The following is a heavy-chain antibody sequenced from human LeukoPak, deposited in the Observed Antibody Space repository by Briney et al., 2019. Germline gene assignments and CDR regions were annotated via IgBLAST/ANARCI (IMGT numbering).Heavy chain of an antibody. Sequence: SVKVSCKASGYTFTGYYMHWVRQAPGQGLEWMGGIIPIFGTANYAQKFQGRVTITADESTSTAYMELSSLRPEDTAVYYCARDYYDSYDFWSGPLDYWGQGTLVTVSS. V-gene: IGHV1-69*13. D-gene: IGHD3-3*01. CDR3: ARDYYDSYDFWSGPLDY. CDR2: IIPIFGTA. CDR1: GYTFTGYY. J-gene: IGHJ4*02.